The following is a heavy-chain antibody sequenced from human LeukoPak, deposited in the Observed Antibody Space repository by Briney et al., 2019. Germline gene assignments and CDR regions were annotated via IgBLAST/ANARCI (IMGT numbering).Heavy chain of an antibody. CDR1: GGTFSSYA. D-gene: IGHD5-12*01. CDR3: ARAEYSGYDYRADY. J-gene: IGHJ4*02. Sequence: ASVTVSCKASGGTFSSYAISWVRQAPGQGLEWMGGIIPIFGTANYAQKFQGRVTITADESTSTAYMELSSLRSEDTAVYYCARAEYSGYDYRADYWGQGTLVTVSS. CDR2: IIPIFGTA. V-gene: IGHV1-69*13.